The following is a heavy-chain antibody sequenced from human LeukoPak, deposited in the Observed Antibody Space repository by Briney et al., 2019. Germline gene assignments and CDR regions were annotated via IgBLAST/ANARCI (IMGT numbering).Heavy chain of an antibody. CDR1: GYTFTGYY. Sequence: ASVKVSCKASGYTFTGYYTHWVRQAPGQGREWMGWSNPNSGGTNYAQKFQGRVTMTRDTSISTAYMELNRLTSDDTAIYYCARGQRLTIFRVSDNWFDPWGQGTLVTVSS. CDR2: SNPNSGGT. CDR3: ARGQRLTIFRVSDNWFDP. V-gene: IGHV1-2*02. J-gene: IGHJ5*02. D-gene: IGHD3-3*01.